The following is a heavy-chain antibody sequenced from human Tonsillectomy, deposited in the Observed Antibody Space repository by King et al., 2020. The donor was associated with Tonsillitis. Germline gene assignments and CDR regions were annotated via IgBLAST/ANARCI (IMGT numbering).Heavy chain of an antibody. CDR3: ARGGSLAYYYDSSGYFLLDY. D-gene: IGHD3-22*01. V-gene: IGHV1-69*01. J-gene: IGHJ4*02. Sequence: VQLVQSGAEVKKPGSSVKVSCKASGGTFGSYAISWVRQAPGQGLEWMGGIIPIFGTANYAQKFQGRVTITADESTSTAYMELSSLRSEDTAVYYCARGGSLAYYYDSSGYFLLDYWGQGTLVTVSS. CDR2: IIPIFGTA. CDR1: GGTFGSYA.